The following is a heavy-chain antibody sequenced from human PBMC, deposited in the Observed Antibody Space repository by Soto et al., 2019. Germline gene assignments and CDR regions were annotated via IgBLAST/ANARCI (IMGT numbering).Heavy chain of an antibody. D-gene: IGHD2-15*01. V-gene: IGHV4-38-2*01. Sequence: NPSETLSLTCAVSGFFISSGNYWGWIRKPPGKGLEWIGSIFHGGNTYYNPSLKSRVAISVDMSKNQFSLKLNSVTAADTAVYYCARARWYDAFDAWGQGTVVTVSS. CDR2: IFHGGNT. CDR1: GFFISSGNY. J-gene: IGHJ3*01. CDR3: ARARWYDAFDA.